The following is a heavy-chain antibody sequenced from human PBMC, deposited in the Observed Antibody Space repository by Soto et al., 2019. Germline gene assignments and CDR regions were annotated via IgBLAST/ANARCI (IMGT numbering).Heavy chain of an antibody. V-gene: IGHV4-31*11. CDR3: ARGTGADAFDI. D-gene: IGHD3-10*01. CDR2: IYYSGST. J-gene: IGHJ3*02. CDR1: GGSFSGYY. Sequence: NPSETLSLTCAVYGGSFSGYYWSWIRQHPGKGLEWIGYIYYSGSTYYNPSLKSRVTISVDTSKNQFSLKLSSVTAADTAVYYCARGTGADAFDIWGQGTMVTVSS.